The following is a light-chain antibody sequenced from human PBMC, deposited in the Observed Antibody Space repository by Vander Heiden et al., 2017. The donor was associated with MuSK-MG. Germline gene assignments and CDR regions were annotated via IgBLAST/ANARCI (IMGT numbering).Light chain of an antibody. Sequence: DIQMTQSPSSLSASVGDRVTITCQASQDISNYLNWYQQNPGKAPKLLIYDASKVEKGAPSRFSGSGSGTDFSFTISILQPEDIATYYWQQDDNLYTFGQGTKLEIK. CDR2: DAS. CDR3: QQDDNLYT. V-gene: IGKV1-33*01. CDR1: QDISNY. J-gene: IGKJ2*01.